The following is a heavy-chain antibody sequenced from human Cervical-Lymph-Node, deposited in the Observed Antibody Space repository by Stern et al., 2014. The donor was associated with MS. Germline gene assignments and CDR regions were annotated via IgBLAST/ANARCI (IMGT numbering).Heavy chain of an antibody. Sequence: QVQLVQSGAEVKRPGASVKISCKVYGYTFTHYDIHWVRQAPGQRLELMGWVNAVNGNTKYSPEFQGRVTMTRDTSATTAYMELSSLKSEDTAVYYCAREEGFVIVDNDKGMDIWGQGTTVTVSS. D-gene: IGHD2/OR15-2a*01. J-gene: IGHJ6*02. V-gene: IGHV1-3*01. CDR1: GYTFTHYD. CDR3: AREEGFVIVDNDKGMDI. CDR2: VNAVNGNT.